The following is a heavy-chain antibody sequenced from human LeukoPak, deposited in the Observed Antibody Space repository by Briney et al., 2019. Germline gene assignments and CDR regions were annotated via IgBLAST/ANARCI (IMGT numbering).Heavy chain of an antibody. Sequence: ASVKVSCKTSGYTSSNCGISWVRQAPGQGLEWMGWIGRDGDDRKYAAKVQGRVTMTKDTSTSTAYTELRSLTSDDTAVYYCVRGMAVAGIYLYWGQGTLVTVSS. V-gene: IGHV1-18*01. CDR1: GYTSSNCG. CDR2: IGRDGDDR. CDR3: VRGMAVAGIYLY. J-gene: IGHJ4*01. D-gene: IGHD6-19*01.